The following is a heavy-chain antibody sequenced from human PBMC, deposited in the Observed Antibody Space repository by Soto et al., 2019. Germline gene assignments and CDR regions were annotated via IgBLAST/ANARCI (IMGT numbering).Heavy chain of an antibody. D-gene: IGHD3-16*01. Sequence: ASVKVSCKTSGYNFNAYYVHWVRQVPGHGLEWMGYINANSASTNYAQKFQGRLTMTSDTSIRSVSMQLSRLTSDDTAFYYCARPRSTVRRGSFLDYWGLGTLVTVSS. CDR1: GYNFNAYY. CDR3: ARPRSTVRRGSFLDY. CDR2: INANSAST. J-gene: IGHJ4*02. V-gene: IGHV1-2*02.